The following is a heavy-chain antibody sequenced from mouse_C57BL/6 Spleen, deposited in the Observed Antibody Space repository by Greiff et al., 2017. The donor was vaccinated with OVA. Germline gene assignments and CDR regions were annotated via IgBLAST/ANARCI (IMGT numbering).Heavy chain of an antibody. CDR3: ARRNDGSSYDGGYFDV. CDR2: INSDGGST. V-gene: IGHV5-2*01. Sequence: EVMLVESGGGLVQPGESLKLSCESNEYEFPSHDMSWVRKTPEKRLELVAAINSDGGSTYYPATMERRFIISRDNTKKTLYLQMSSLRSEDTALYYCARRNDGSSYDGGYFDVWGTGTTVTVSS. D-gene: IGHD1-1*01. CDR1: EYEFPSHD. J-gene: IGHJ1*03.